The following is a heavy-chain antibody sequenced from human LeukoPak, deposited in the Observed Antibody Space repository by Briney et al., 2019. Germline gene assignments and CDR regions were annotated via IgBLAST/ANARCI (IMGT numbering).Heavy chain of an antibody. CDR2: IIPIFGTA. Sequence: ASVKVSCKASGGTFSSYAISWVRQAPGQGLEWMGGIIPIFGTANYAQKFQGRVTITTDESTSTAYMELSSLRSEDTAVYYCARGGYYDSSGYFGYWGQGTLVTVSS. CDR1: GGTFSSYA. CDR3: ARGGYYDSSGYFGY. V-gene: IGHV1-69*05. D-gene: IGHD3-22*01. J-gene: IGHJ4*02.